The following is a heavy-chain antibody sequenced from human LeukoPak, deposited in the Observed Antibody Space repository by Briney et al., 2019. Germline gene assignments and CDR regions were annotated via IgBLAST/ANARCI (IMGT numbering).Heavy chain of an antibody. Sequence: SKTLSLTCAVYGGSFSGYYWSWIRQPPGKGLEWIGEINHSGSTNYNPSLKSRVTISVDTSKNQFSLKLSSVTAADTAVYYCARKGWGGLQHWGQGTLVTVSS. V-gene: IGHV4-34*01. CDR3: ARKGWGGLQH. CDR2: INHSGST. D-gene: IGHD3-16*01. J-gene: IGHJ1*01. CDR1: GGSFSGYY.